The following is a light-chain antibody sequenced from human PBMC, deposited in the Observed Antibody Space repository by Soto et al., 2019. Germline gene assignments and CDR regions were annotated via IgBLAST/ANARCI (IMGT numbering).Light chain of an antibody. Sequence: DIQMTQSPSTLSASVGDRVTITCRATQSISRLLAWYQQKPGKAPKVLIWDASTLQSGVPSRFSSSGSGTEFTLSISTLQPDDFATYYCQQYNDYSTWTFRQGTKVEIK. J-gene: IGKJ1*01. V-gene: IGKV1-5*01. CDR1: QSISRL. CDR3: QQYNDYSTWT. CDR2: DAS.